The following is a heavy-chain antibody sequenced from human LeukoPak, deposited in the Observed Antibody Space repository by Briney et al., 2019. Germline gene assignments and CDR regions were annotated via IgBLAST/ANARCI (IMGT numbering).Heavy chain of an antibody. CDR2: IYYSGST. Sequence: PSETLSLTCTVSGGSISSSSYYWGWIRQPPGKGLEWIGSIYYSGSTYYNPSLKSRVTISVDTSKNQFSLKLSSVTAADTAVYYCARGPGYSSGWYPHWGQGTLVTVSS. CDR1: GGSISSSSYY. D-gene: IGHD6-19*01. V-gene: IGHV4-39*07. J-gene: IGHJ4*02. CDR3: ARGPGYSSGWYPH.